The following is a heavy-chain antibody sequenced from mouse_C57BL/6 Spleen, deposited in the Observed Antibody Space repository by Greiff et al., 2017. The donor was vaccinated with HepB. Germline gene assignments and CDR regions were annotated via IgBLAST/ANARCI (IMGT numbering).Heavy chain of an antibody. Sequence: VKLVESGAELVKPGASVKLSCKASGYTFTSYWMHWVKQRPGRGLEWIGRIDPNSGGTKYNEKFKSKATLTVDKPSSTAYMQLSILTSEDSAVEYCARDGSSFAWFAYWGQGTLVTVSA. V-gene: IGHV1-72*01. J-gene: IGHJ3*01. CDR1: GYTFTSYW. CDR2: IDPNSGGT. CDR3: ARDGSSFAWFAY. D-gene: IGHD1-1*01.